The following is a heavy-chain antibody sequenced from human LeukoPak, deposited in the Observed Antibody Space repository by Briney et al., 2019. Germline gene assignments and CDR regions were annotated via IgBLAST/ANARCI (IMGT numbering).Heavy chain of an antibody. V-gene: IGHV1-8*03. CDR1: GYTFAGYY. Sequence: GASVKVSCKASGYTFAGYYMHWVRQAPGQGLEWMGWMNPNSGNTGYAQKFQGRVTITRNTSISTAYMELSSLRSEDTAVYYCARVGVYYDSSGYGFRYWGQGTLVTVSS. D-gene: IGHD3-22*01. CDR3: ARVGVYYDSSGYGFRY. J-gene: IGHJ4*02. CDR2: MNPNSGNT.